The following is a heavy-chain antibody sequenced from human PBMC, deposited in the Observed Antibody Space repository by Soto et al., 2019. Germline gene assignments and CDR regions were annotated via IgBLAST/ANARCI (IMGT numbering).Heavy chain of an antibody. V-gene: IGHV3-48*04. CDR1: GFTFGTYS. CDR2: ISDDSDNK. Sequence: EVKLLESGGGLVQPGGSLRLSCEASGFTFGTYSMNWVRQAPGKEPEWISNISDDSDNKYYTDSVKGRFTISRDNAKNSLYLEMNSLRGEDPAVYYCTRGDWGGWGQGTLVTVYS. CDR3: TRGDWGG. J-gene: IGHJ4*02. D-gene: IGHD3-16*01.